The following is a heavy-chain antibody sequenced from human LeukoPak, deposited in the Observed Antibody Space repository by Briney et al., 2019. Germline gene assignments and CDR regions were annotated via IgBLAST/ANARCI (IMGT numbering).Heavy chain of an antibody. CDR3: ARHESQXSSSWYGGYYYYYYMDX. CDR1: GYSISSGYY. V-gene: IGHV4-38-2*01. J-gene: IGHJ6*03. D-gene: IGHD6-13*01. Sequence: MPSETLSLTCAVSGYSISSGYYWGWIRQPPGKGLEWIGSIYHSGSTYYNPSLKSRATISVDTSKNQFSLKLSSVTAAGTAVYYCARHESQXSSSWYGGYYYYYYMDXWGKGTTVTV. CDR2: IYHSGST.